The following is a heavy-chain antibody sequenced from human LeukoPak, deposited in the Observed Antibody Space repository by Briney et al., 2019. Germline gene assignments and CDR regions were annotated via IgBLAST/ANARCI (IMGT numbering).Heavy chain of an antibody. D-gene: IGHD3-22*01. CDR2: FYHSGST. V-gene: IGHV4-38-2*02. Sequence: SETLSLTCTVSGYPISSGYYWGWIRQPPGKGLEWIGSFYHSGSTYYNPSLKSRVTISVDTSKNQFSLKLNSVTAADTAVYYCARSCDSSGYYIFDLWGRGTLVTVSS. CDR3: ARSCDSSGYYIFDL. J-gene: IGHJ2*01. CDR1: GYPISSGYY.